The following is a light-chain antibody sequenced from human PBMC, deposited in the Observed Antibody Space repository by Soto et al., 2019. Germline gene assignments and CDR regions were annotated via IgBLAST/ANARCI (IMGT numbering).Light chain of an antibody. CDR1: QSVSNNY. CDR2: GAS. Sequence: EIVLTQSPGTLSLSPGERATLSCRASQSVSNNYLAWYQQKPGQAPRLLIYGASNRATDIPDRFSGSASVTDFPLTISRLEHEDFAVYYCQQYGSSGTFGQGTKVEIK. J-gene: IGKJ1*01. CDR3: QQYGSSGT. V-gene: IGKV3-20*01.